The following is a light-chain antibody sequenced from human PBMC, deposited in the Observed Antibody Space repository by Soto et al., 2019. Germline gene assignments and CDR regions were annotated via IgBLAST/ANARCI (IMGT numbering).Light chain of an antibody. CDR1: QSVSNN. CDR2: GAS. J-gene: IGKJ1*01. Sequence: EIVMTQSPATLSVSPGERATLSCRASQSVSNNLAWYQKKPGQAPRLLIYGASTRATGIPARFSGSGSGTEFTLTISSLQSEDVAVYYCQQYNTRWTFGQGTRVEIK. V-gene: IGKV3-15*01. CDR3: QQYNTRWT.